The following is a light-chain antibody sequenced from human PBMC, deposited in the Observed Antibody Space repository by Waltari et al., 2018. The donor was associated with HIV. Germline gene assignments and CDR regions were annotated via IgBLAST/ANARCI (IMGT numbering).Light chain of an antibody. Sequence: QSVLTQPPSVSGSPGQRVTISCTGSSSNIGAGYSVQWYQQIPGTAPKLLIYGNSHRPSGVPDRFSGSKSGTSASLAITGLQAEDEADYYCQSYDSSLSVWVFGGGTKLTVL. CDR3: QSYDSSLSVWV. CDR2: GNS. V-gene: IGLV1-40*01. CDR1: SSNIGAGYS. J-gene: IGLJ3*02.